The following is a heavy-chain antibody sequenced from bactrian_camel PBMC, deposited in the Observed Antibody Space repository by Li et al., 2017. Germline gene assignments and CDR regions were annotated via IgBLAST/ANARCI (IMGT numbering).Heavy chain of an antibody. J-gene: IGHJ6*01. D-gene: IGHD4*01. Sequence: VQLVESGGGLVQPGGSLRLRCAISGVTSSTYCMGWVRQAPGKQREGVASFYTGGGPIFYDDSVKGRFTISKDNAKNTLYLQMDDLKPGDTGVYVCAAGRCPGTPTMTRPRVEPDTGSFGWWGRGTQVTVS. CDR1: GVTSSTYC. V-gene: IGHV3S40*01. CDR3: AAGRCPGTPTMTRPRVEPDTGSFGW. CDR2: FYTGGGPI.